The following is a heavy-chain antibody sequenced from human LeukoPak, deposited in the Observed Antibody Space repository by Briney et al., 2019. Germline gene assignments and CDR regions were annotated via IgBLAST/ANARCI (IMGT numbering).Heavy chain of an antibody. J-gene: IGHJ5*02. CDR2: IYYSGSS. V-gene: IGHV4-61*01. CDR3: ARARHPNWFDP. Sequence: SETLSLTCTVSGGSVSSGSYYWSWLRQPPGKGLEWIGYIYYSGSSNYNPYLKSRVTISVDTSKNQSSLKLSSVTAADTAVYYCARARHPNWFDPWGQGTLVTVSS. CDR1: GGSVSSGSYY.